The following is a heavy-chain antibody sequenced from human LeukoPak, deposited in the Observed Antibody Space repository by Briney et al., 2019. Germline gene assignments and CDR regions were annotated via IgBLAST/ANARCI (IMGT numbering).Heavy chain of an antibody. D-gene: IGHD3-22*01. V-gene: IGHV3-33*01. Sequence: GGSLRLSCAASGFTFSSYGMHWVRQAPGKGLEWVAVIWYDGTNKYYADSVKGRFTISRDNSKNTLFLQMNSLRAEDTAVYYCARAAYDSSGYLTLWGQGTLATVSS. CDR2: IWYDGTNK. J-gene: IGHJ4*02. CDR1: GFTFSSYG. CDR3: ARAAYDSSGYLTL.